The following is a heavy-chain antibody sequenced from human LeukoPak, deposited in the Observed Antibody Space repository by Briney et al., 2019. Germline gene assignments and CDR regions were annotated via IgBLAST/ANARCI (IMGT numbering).Heavy chain of an antibody. D-gene: IGHD2-2*01. CDR3: AKDRKYCSSTSCPFYFDY. V-gene: IGHV3-23*01. J-gene: IGHJ4*02. CDR2: ISGSGGST. CDR1: GFTFSSYA. Sequence: GGSLRLSCAASGFTFSSYAMSWVRQAPGKGREGVSAISGSGGSTYYADSVKGRFTISRDNYKNTLYLHMKSLRAEDTAVYYCAKDRKYCSSTSCPFYFDYWGQGTLLTVSS.